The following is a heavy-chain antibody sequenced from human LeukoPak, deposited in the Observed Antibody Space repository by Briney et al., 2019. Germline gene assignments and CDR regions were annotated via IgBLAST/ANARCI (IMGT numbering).Heavy chain of an antibody. CDR1: GGSFSGYY. Sequence: SETLSLTCAVYGGSFSGYYWSWIRQPPGKGLEWIGEINHSGSTNYNPSLKGRVTISVDTSKNQFSLKLSSVTAADTAVYYCARYSSSWFRVYYFDYWGQGTLVTVSS. D-gene: IGHD6-13*01. V-gene: IGHV4-34*01. CDR3: ARYSSSWFRVYYFDY. CDR2: INHSGST. J-gene: IGHJ4*02.